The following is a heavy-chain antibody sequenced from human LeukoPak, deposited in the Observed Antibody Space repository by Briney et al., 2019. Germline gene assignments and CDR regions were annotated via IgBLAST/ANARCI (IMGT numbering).Heavy chain of an antibody. CDR1: GYTFTSYD. CDR3: ARHFRGYNYGHDGFDI. Sequence: ASVKVSCKASGYTFTSYDINWLRQATGQGLEWMGWMNPNSGNTGYAHKFQGRVTMTRNTSITTGYMELSSLRSEDTAVYYCARHFRGYNYGHDGFDIWGQGTMVTVSS. V-gene: IGHV1-8*01. J-gene: IGHJ3*02. D-gene: IGHD5-18*01. CDR2: MNPNSGNT.